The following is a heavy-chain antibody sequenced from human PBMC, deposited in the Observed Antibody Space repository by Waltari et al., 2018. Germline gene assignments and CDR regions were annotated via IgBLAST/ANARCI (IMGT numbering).Heavy chain of an antibody. D-gene: IGHD3-10*01. Sequence: QVQLQESGPGLVKPSETLSLTCTVSGGSIRSYYWSWIRQPAGKGLEWIGRIYTSGSTNYNPSLKSRVTISVDKSKNQFSLKLSSVTAADTAVYYCASGPGSGRYYPLGMDVWGQGTTVTVSS. CDR1: GGSIRSYY. CDR2: IYTSGST. V-gene: IGHV4-4*07. J-gene: IGHJ6*02. CDR3: ASGPGSGRYYPLGMDV.